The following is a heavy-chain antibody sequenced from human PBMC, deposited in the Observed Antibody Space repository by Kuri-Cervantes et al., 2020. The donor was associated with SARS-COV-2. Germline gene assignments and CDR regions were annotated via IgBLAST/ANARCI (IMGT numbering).Heavy chain of an antibody. J-gene: IGHJ4*02. Sequence: SVQVSCKATGGTFISYAFSWVRQAPGQGPEWMGGIIPIFGTANYAQKFQGRVTITANESTSTAYMELSSLRSEDTAVYYWARDDYGGLSGDYWGQGTLVTVSS. D-gene: IGHD4-23*01. CDR3: ARDDYGGLSGDY. CDR1: GGTFISYA. CDR2: IIPIFGTA. V-gene: IGHV1-69*13.